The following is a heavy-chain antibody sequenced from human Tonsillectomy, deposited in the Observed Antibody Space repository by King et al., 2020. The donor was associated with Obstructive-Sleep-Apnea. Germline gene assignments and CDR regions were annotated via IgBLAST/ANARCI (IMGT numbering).Heavy chain of an antibody. D-gene: IGHD5-24*01. Sequence: QLVQSGAEMKQPGESLRISCKGSGYNFPIYWIGWVRQMPGKGLEWMGIIYPGDSDIRYSPSFQGQVTISADKSISTAYLQWSSLKASDNAIYYCARREMATSHFDYWGQGTPVTVSS. CDR3: ARREMATSHFDY. CDR1: GYNFPIYW. J-gene: IGHJ4*02. V-gene: IGHV5-51*01. CDR2: IYPGDSDI.